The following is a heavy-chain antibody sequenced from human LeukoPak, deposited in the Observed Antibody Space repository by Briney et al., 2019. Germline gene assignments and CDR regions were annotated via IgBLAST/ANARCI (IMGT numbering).Heavy chain of an antibody. CDR1: GYTFADYY. V-gene: IGHV1-2*02. Sequence: ASVKVSCKASGYTFADYYIHWVRQAPGQGLEWMGWIYPKSGGTNSAQKFQGRVTMTRDTSISTAYMELSRLKFDDTAVYYCARVSASGYRDWLYPWGEGTLVSASS. CDR3: ARVSASGYRDWLYP. CDR2: IYPKSGGT. J-gene: IGHJ5*02. D-gene: IGHD3-9*01.